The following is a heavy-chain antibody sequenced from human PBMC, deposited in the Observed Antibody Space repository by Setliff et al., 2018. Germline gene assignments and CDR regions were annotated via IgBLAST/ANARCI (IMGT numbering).Heavy chain of an antibody. CDR2: INNYSFKT. CDR1: GYTFNNYG. D-gene: IGHD3-22*01. J-gene: IGHJ4*02. V-gene: IGHV1-18*01. CDR3: ARINFYASSGYYYAPDF. Sequence: ASVKVSCKASGYTFNNYGITWVRQAPGQGLEWMGWINNYSFKTTYPQKFLDRVTVTTDTSATTAYMELKNLRSDDTAVYYCARINFYASSGYYYAPDFWGQGTLVTVSS.